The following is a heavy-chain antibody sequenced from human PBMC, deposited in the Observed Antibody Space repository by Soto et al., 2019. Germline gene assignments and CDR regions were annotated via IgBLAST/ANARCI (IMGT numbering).Heavy chain of an antibody. Sequence: SETLSLTCTVSGGSISSYYWSWIRQPPGKGLEWIGYIYYSGSTNYNPSLKSRVTISVDTSKNQFSLKLSSVTAADTAVYYCARGSSGYYGGFFDYWGQGTLVTVSS. J-gene: IGHJ4*02. CDR2: IYYSGST. CDR1: GGSISSYY. V-gene: IGHV4-59*01. D-gene: IGHD3-22*01. CDR3: ARGSSGYYGGFFDY.